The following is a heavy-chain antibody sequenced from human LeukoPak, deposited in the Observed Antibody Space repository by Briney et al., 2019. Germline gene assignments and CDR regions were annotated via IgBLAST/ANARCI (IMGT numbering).Heavy chain of an antibody. CDR3: ARDPIGSAFDI. Sequence: SETLSLTCTVSGGSISIYYWSWIRQPPGKGLEWIGYIYYSGSDKYNPSLKNRISMSRDTSTNQVSLKLSSVTAADTAVYYCARDPIGSAFDIWGQGTMVTVSS. V-gene: IGHV4-59*12. CDR1: GGSISIYY. J-gene: IGHJ3*02. D-gene: IGHD3-10*01. CDR2: IYYSGSD.